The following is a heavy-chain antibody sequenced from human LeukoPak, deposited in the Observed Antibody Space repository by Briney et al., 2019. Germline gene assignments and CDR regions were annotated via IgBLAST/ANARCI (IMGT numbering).Heavy chain of an antibody. Sequence: PSETLSLTCTLSGGAVSSDYWSWIRQPPGKRLEWIGYIHHSGSTYYSPSLESRVTMSVDTSKSLLSLKLTSVTAADTAVYYCARDSLWLGEAYGMDVWGQGTTVIVSS. V-gene: IGHV4-59*02. J-gene: IGHJ6*02. D-gene: IGHD3-10*01. CDR3: ARDSLWLGEAYGMDV. CDR1: GGAVSSDY. CDR2: IHHSGST.